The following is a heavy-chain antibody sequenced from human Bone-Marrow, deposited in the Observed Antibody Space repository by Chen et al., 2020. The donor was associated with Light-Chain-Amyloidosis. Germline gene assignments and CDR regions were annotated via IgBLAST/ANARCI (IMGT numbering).Heavy chain of an antibody. Sequence: EVQVVESGGGLVQPGGSLRLSCVASGFTFSNYWMNWVRQAPGKGLDWVANIKEDGSEKYYVDSVKGRFTISRDNAKNSLYLQMNSLRAEDTAVYYCLKGIDVWGQGTTVTVSS. CDR2: IKEDGSEK. J-gene: IGHJ6*02. CDR1: GFTFSNYW. V-gene: IGHV3-7*05. CDR3: LKGIDV.